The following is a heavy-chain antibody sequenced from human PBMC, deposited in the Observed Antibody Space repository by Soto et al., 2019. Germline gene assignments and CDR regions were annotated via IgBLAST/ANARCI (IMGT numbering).Heavy chain of an antibody. CDR3: ARLRIATNNYKWFDP. J-gene: IGHJ5*02. Sequence: SETLSLPCSVSGAALNSGNYYWSWIRQVPGKGLEWIGHIYVTGAVDYNPSLRDRITISQDTSERQFSLNLRLVTAADTAVYYCARLRIATNNYKWFDPWGQGTLVTVSS. V-gene: IGHV4-31*03. CDR1: GAALNSGNYY. CDR2: IYVTGAV. D-gene: IGHD2-21*01.